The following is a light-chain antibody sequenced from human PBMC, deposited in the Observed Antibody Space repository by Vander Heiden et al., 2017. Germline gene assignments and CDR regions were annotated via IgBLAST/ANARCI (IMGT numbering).Light chain of an antibody. CDR2: DTF. Sequence: DIRMTQSPSSLSASVGDRVTITCQASQDITKYLNWYQQKSGKAPKLLIYDTFNVETGVPSRCSGSGSGTDFSFTISSLQPEDTATYYCQQYKALLTFGQGTKLEIK. CDR1: QDITKY. V-gene: IGKV1-33*01. CDR3: QQYKALLT. J-gene: IGKJ2*01.